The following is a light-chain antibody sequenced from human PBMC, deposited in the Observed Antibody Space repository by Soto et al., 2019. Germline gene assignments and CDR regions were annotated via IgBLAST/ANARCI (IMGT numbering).Light chain of an antibody. CDR1: SSDVGGNNH. J-gene: IGLJ1*01. CDR2: EVD. Sequence: QSALTQPPSASGSPGQSVTISCTGSSSDVGGNNHVSWYQLHPGKAPKLMIYEVDKRPSGVPDRFSGSKSGSTASLTVSGLQAEDEADYYCSSYAGNFDVFGTGTKLTVL. V-gene: IGLV2-8*01. CDR3: SSYAGNFDV.